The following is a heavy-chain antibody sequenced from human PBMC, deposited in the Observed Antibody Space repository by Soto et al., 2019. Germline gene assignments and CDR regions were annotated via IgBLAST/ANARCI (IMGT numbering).Heavy chain of an antibody. Sequence: PGGSLRLSCAASGFTFSSYAMSWVRQAPGKGLKWVSAISGSGGSTYYADSVKGRFTISRDNSKNTLYLQMNSLRAEDTAVYYCAKDAYSSSWYPFPHYYYYYGMDVWGQGTTVTVSS. J-gene: IGHJ6*02. CDR3: AKDAYSSSWYPFPHYYYYYGMDV. CDR2: ISGSGGST. V-gene: IGHV3-23*01. D-gene: IGHD6-13*01. CDR1: GFTFSSYA.